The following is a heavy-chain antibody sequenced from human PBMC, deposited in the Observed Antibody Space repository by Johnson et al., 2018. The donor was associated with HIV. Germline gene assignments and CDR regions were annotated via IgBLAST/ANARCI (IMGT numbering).Heavy chain of an antibody. CDR3: ARGGDDAFDI. Sequence: QMLLVESGGGVVQPGRSLRLSCAASGLTFGSYPLHWVRQAPGRGLEWVAVISYDGSNTFHADSVKGRFIISRDNSKNTLYLQMNSLRAEDTAVYYCARGGDDAFDIWGQGTMVTVSS. CDR2: ISYDGSNT. V-gene: IGHV3-30*14. CDR1: GLTFGSYP. J-gene: IGHJ3*02. D-gene: IGHD7-27*01.